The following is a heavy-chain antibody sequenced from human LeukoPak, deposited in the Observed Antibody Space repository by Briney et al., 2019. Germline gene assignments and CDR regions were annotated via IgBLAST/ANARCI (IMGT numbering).Heavy chain of an antibody. CDR2: ISSSSSYI. V-gene: IGHV3-21*04. D-gene: IGHD6-19*01. CDR3: ARAPGYSSTTFYYYYGMDV. CDR1: GFTFSSYS. J-gene: IGHJ6*02. Sequence: GGSLRLSCAASGFTFSSYSMNWVRQAPGKGLEWVSSISSSSSYIYYADSVKGRFTISRDNAKNSLYLQMNSLRAEDTAVYYCARAPGYSSTTFYYYYGMDVWGQGTTVTVSS.